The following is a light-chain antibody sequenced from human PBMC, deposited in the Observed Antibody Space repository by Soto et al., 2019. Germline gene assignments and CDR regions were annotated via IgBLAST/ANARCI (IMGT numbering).Light chain of an antibody. CDR2: DAS. Sequence: DIQMAQSPSTLSASVGDRVTITFLAGQSISSWLAWYQQKPGKAPKLLIYDASSLESGVPSRFSGSGSGTEFTLTISSLQPDDFATYYCQQYNSYSWTFGQGTTVDI. V-gene: IGKV1-5*01. CDR1: QSISSW. J-gene: IGKJ1*01. CDR3: QQYNSYSWT.